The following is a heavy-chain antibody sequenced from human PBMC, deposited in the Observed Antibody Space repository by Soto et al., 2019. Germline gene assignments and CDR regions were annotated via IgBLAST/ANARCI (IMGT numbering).Heavy chain of an antibody. CDR3: AISPIGYYGMDV. D-gene: IGHD3-10*01. J-gene: IGHJ6*02. V-gene: IGHV3-23*01. CDR2: ISDSGGST. CDR1: GFTFSSYA. Sequence: PGGSLRLSCAASGFTFSSYAMSWVRQGPGKGLEWVSAISDSGGSTYYADSVKGRFTISRDNFKDTLYLQMNSLRAEDTAVYYCAISPIGYYGMDVWGQGTTVTVSS.